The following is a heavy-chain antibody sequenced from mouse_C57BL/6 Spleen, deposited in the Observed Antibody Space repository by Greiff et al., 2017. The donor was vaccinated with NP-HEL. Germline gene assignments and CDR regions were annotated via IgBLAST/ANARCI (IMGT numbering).Heavy chain of an antibody. CDR3: ETGVRFGV. CDR2: IYPGDGDT. CDR1: GYAFSSSW. V-gene: IGHV1-82*01. Sequence: QVQLQQSGPELVKPGASVKISCKASGYAFSSSWMNWVKQRPGKGLEWIGRIYPGDGDTNYNGKFKGKATLTADKSSSTAYLQLSRLTSEDSAVCFWETGVRFGVWGTGTTVTVSS. J-gene: IGHJ1*03.